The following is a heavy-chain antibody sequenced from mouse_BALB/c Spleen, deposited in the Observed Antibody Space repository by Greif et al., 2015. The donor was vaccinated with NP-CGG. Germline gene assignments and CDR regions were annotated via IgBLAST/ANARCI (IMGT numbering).Heavy chain of an antibody. J-gene: IGHJ1*01. Sequence: EVKLQESGAELVKPGASVKLSCTASGFNIKDTYMHWVKQRPEQGLEWIGRIDPANGNTKYDPKFQGKATITADTSSNTAYLQLSSLTSEDTAVYYCARYGNHVYFDVWGAGTTVTVSS. CDR1: GFNIKDTY. D-gene: IGHD2-1*01. V-gene: IGHV14-3*02. CDR3: ARYGNHVYFDV. CDR2: IDPANGNT.